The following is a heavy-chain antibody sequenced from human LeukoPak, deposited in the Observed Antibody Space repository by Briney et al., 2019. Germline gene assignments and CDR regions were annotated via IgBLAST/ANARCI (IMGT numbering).Heavy chain of an antibody. V-gene: IGHV4-34*01. CDR2: INHSGST. Sequence: PSETLSLTCAVYGGSFSGYYWSWIRQPPGKGLEWIGEINHSGSTNYNPSLKSRGTISVDKAKNQFSLKLSSVTAADTAVYYCARAPYYSGSGSYFDYWGQGTLVTVSS. CDR3: ARAPYYSGSGSYFDY. CDR1: GGSFSGYY. J-gene: IGHJ4*02. D-gene: IGHD3-10*01.